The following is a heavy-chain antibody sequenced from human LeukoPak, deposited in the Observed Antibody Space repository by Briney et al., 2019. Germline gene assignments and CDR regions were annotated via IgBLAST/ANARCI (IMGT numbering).Heavy chain of an antibody. J-gene: IGHJ4*01. Sequence: GGSLRLSCVASGFTFNNYAMSWVRQAPGKVLEWVSSIRGSGDSTLYTDSAKGRFTVSRDNSKNTLYLQMNSLRAEDTAVFYCAKALGSSAYSPLDYWGRGTLVTVSS. CDR1: GFTFNNYA. V-gene: IGHV3-23*01. CDR2: IRGSGDST. CDR3: AKALGSSAYSPLDY. D-gene: IGHD3-22*01.